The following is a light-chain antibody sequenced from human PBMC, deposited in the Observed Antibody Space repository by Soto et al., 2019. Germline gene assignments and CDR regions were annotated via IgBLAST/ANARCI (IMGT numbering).Light chain of an antibody. CDR1: QSVSSY. CDR3: QQYGSSLPWT. V-gene: IGKV3-20*01. J-gene: IGKJ1*01. Sequence: EIVLTQSPGTLSLSPGERATLSCRASQSVSSYLAWYQQKPGQAPRLLIYGASTRATGIPDRFSGSGSGTDFTLIISSLEPEDYAVFYCQQYGSSLPWTCGQGTMVEIK. CDR2: GAS.